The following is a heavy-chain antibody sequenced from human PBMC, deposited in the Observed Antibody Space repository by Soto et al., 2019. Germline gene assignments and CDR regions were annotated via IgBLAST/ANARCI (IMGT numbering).Heavy chain of an antibody. Sequence: SETLSLTCTVSGGSITTYYWNWIRQPPGKGLEWMGYIYYSGSTYYNPSLKSRVTISVDTSKNQFSLKLSSVTAADTAVYYCARHNPANYYYYGMDVWGQGTTVTVSS. CDR2: IYYSGST. D-gene: IGHD1-20*01. CDR1: GGSITTYY. V-gene: IGHV4-59*04. J-gene: IGHJ6*02. CDR3: ARHNPANYYYYGMDV.